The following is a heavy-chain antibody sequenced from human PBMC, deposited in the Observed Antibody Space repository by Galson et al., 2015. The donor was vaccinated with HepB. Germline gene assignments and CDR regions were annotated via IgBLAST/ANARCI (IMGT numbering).Heavy chain of an antibody. CDR3: AATLTAMVMGY. J-gene: IGHJ4*02. D-gene: IGHD5-18*01. V-gene: IGHV4-59*01. CDR1: GGSISSYY. CDR2: IYYSGST. Sequence: SETLSLTCTVSGGSISSYYWSWIRQPPGKGLEWIGYIYYSGSTNYNPSLKSRVTISVDTSKNQFSLKLSSVTAADTAVYYCAATLTAMVMGYWGQGTLVTVSS.